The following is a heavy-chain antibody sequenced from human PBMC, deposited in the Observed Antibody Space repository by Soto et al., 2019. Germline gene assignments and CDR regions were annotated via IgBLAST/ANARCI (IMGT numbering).Heavy chain of an antibody. CDR3: AQQLIT. Sequence: PSLTLSDTCAVEGGCSSGRSWTWIRKSQGTGLEWIGYVYSSGSTNYNPSLKSRVVMSVDTSKNQFSLKLSSVTAADTAVYYCAQQLITWGQGTLVTVSS. J-gene: IGHJ5*02. D-gene: IGHD6-13*01. CDR1: GGCSSGRS. V-gene: IGHV4-34*11. CDR2: VYSSGST.